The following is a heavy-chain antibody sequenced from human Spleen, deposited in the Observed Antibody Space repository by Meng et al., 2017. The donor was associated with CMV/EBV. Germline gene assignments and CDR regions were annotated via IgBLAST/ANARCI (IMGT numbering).Heavy chain of an antibody. CDR1: GYTFTSYG. CDR2: ISAYNGNT. CDR3: ARARSVPL. D-gene: IGHD5/OR15-5a*01. J-gene: IGHJ4*02. V-gene: IGHV1-18*01. Sequence: ASVKVSCKASGYTFTSYGISWMRQAPGQGLEWMGWISAYNGNTNYAQNLQGRVTMTRDTSINTVYMDLSRLRSDDTALYYCARARSVPLWGQGTLVTVSS.